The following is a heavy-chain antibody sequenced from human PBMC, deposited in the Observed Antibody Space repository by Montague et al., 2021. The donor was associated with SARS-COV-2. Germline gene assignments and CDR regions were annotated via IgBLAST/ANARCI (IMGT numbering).Heavy chain of an antibody. CDR1: GGSISSGGYY. CDR2: IYYSGST. J-gene: IGHJ4*02. D-gene: IGHD4-17*01. Sequence: SETLSLTCTVSGGSISSGGYYWSWIRQPPGKGLEWIGYIYYSGSTNYNPSLKSRVTITVDTSKNQFSLKLSSVTAADTAVYYCARVGAYGDYPTPPTFDYWGQGTLVTVSS. CDR3: ARVGAYGDYPTPPTFDY. V-gene: IGHV4-61*08.